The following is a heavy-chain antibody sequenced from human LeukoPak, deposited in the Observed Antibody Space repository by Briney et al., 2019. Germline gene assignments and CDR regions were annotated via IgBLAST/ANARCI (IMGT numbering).Heavy chain of an antibody. J-gene: IGHJ4*02. CDR2: IYHSGST. D-gene: IGHD3-10*01. CDR1: GYSISSGYY. V-gene: IGHV4-38-2*02. CDR3: ARVSLVRGAPDYYFDY. Sequence: SETLSLTCSVSGYSISSGYYWGWIRQPPGKGLEWIGSIYHSGSTYYNPSLKSRVTISVDTSKNQFSLKLSSVTAADTAVYYCARVSLVRGAPDYYFDYWGQGTLVTVSS.